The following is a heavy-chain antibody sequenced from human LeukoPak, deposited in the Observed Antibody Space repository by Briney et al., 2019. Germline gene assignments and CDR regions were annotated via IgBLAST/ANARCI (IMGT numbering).Heavy chain of an antibody. CDR1: GGTFSSYA. Sequence: SVKVSCKASGGTFSSYAISWVRQAPGQGLEWMGGIIPISGTANYAQKFQGRVTITTDESTSTAYMELSSLRSEDTAVYYCARESAAGTAFDYWGQGTLVTVSS. CDR3: ARESAAGTAFDY. V-gene: IGHV1-69*05. J-gene: IGHJ4*02. D-gene: IGHD6-13*01. CDR2: IIPISGTA.